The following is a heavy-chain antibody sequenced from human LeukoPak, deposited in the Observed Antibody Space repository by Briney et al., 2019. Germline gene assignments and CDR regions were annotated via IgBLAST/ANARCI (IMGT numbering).Heavy chain of an antibody. Sequence: PGRSLRLSCAASGFTFDDYAMHWVRQAPGKGLEWVSGISWNSGSIGYADSVKGRFTISRDNAKNSLYLQMNSLRAEDTALYYCAEDKYSSSLYYFDYWGQGTLVTVSS. CDR1: GFTFDDYA. CDR3: AEDKYSSSLYYFDY. D-gene: IGHD6-13*01. CDR2: ISWNSGSI. J-gene: IGHJ4*02. V-gene: IGHV3-9*01.